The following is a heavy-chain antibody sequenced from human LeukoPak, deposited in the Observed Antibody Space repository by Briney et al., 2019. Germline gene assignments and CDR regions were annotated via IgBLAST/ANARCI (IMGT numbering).Heavy chain of an antibody. CDR3: ARGNSGFDY. V-gene: IGHV3-7*01. CDR1: GFTFNNYW. CDR2: IRHDGSAR. J-gene: IGHJ4*02. D-gene: IGHD6-19*01. Sequence: GGSLRLSCVASGFTFNNYWMTWVRQAPGKGLEWVANIRHDGSARYYGDSVKGRFTISRDDAKNSLFLQMNSLRADDTALYYCARGNSGFDYWGQGTLVTVSS.